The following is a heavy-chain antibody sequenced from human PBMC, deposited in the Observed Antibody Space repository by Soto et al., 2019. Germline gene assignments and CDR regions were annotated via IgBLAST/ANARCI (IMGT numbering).Heavy chain of an antibody. Sequence: EVQLLESGGGLVQPGGSLRLSCAASGFTFSSYAMSWVRQAPGKGLEWVSAISGSGGSTYYADSVKGRFTISGDNSKNTLYLQMNSLRAEDTAVYYCAKSTTVVTGSFDYWGQGTLVTVSS. CDR2: ISGSGGST. J-gene: IGHJ4*02. CDR1: GFTFSSYA. V-gene: IGHV3-23*01. CDR3: AKSTTVVTGSFDY. D-gene: IGHD4-17*01.